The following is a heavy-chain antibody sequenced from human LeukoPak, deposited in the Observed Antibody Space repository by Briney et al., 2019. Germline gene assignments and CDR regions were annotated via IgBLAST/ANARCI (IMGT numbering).Heavy chain of an antibody. V-gene: IGHV1-2*02. CDR1: GYTFTGYY. Sequence: GASVKVSCKASGYTFTGYYMHWVRQAPGQGLEWMVWINPNRGGTNYAQKFQGRVTMTRDTSISTAYMELSRLRSDDTAVYYCARLWVAAVDYYYYYMDVWGKGTTVTVSS. D-gene: IGHD6-13*01. CDR2: INPNRGGT. J-gene: IGHJ6*03. CDR3: ARLWVAAVDYYYYYMDV.